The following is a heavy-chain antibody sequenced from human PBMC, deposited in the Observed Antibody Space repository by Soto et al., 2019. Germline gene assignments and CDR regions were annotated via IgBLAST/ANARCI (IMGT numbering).Heavy chain of an antibody. V-gene: IGHV3-30-3*01. CDR1: RFSFSNYT. J-gene: IGHJ4*02. CDR3: ASDILGGEYDGESFDY. CDR2: ISYDGNIE. D-gene: IGHD1-26*01. Sequence: QVQLVESGGGVVQPGRSLRLSCVASRFSFSNYTMHWVRQAPGKGLEWVALISYDGNIEYYADSVKGRFNISRDNYKNTLYMQMNSLKPDDTAVYYCASDILGGEYDGESFDYWGQGTLVTVSS.